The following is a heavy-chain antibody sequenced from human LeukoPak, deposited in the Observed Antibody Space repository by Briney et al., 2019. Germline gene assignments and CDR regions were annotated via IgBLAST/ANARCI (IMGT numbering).Heavy chain of an antibody. V-gene: IGHV4-61*02. J-gene: IGHJ5*02. D-gene: IGHD1-26*01. Sequence: SETLSLICTVSGGSISSGSYYWSWIRQPAGKGLEWIGRIYTSGSTNYNPSLKSRVTISVDTSKNQFSLKLSSVTAADTAVYYCARAPYGGSHNWFDPWGQGTLVTVSS. CDR1: GGSISSGSYY. CDR3: ARAPYGGSHNWFDP. CDR2: IYTSGST.